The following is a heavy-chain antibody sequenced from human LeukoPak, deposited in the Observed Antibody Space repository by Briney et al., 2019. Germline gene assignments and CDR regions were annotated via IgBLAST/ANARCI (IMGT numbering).Heavy chain of an antibody. CDR1: GFTFSSYS. CDR3: AREILTGYAFDI. Sequence: GGSLRLSCEASGFTFSSYSMNWVRQAPGKGLEWVAFISYDGTNKYCADSVKGRFTISRDNSKNTLYLQMNSLRAEDTALYYCAREILTGYAFDIWGQGTMVTVSS. J-gene: IGHJ3*02. CDR2: ISYDGTNK. V-gene: IGHV3-30*03. D-gene: IGHD7-27*01.